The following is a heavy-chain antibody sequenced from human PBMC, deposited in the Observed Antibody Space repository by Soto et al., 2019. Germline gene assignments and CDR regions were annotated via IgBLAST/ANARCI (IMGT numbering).Heavy chain of an antibody. D-gene: IGHD6-13*01. Sequence: QVQLQESGPGLVKPSETLSLTCPCSGGFINSYYWTWIRQPPGKELEGIGYIYYSGSTNYNPSLKSRVTISVDTSKNQFSLKLTSVTAADTAVYYCARLSRGAAAGFDYWGQGTLVTVSS. CDR2: IYYSGST. CDR1: GGFINSYY. J-gene: IGHJ4*02. CDR3: ARLSRGAAAGFDY. V-gene: IGHV4-59*08.